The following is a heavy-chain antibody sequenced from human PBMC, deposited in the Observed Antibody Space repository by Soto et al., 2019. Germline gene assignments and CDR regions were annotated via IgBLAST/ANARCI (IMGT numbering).Heavy chain of an antibody. CDR2: IDADGGDT. Sequence: GGSLRLSCAASGFTFSTYPMNWVRQTPGKGLEWVSVIDADGGDTYYADSVKGRFTISRDSSKNTVFLQMNSLRAEDTAIYYGAKSGATGIHFFDYWGQGTLVTVSS. J-gene: IGHJ4*02. CDR3: AKSGATGIHFFDY. V-gene: IGHV3-23*01. D-gene: IGHD3-9*01. CDR1: GFTFSTYP.